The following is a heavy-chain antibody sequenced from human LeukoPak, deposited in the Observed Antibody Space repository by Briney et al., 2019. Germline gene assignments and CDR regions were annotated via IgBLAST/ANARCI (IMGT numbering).Heavy chain of an antibody. Sequence: SETLSLTCTVSGGSISSSSYYWGWIRQPPGKGLEWIGSIYYSGSTYYNPSLKSRVTISVDTSKNQFSLKLSSVTAADTAVYYCARDHRGLDYWGQGTLVTVSS. CDR1: GGSISSSSYY. CDR2: IYYSGST. J-gene: IGHJ4*02. CDR3: ARDHRGLDY. V-gene: IGHV4-39*07.